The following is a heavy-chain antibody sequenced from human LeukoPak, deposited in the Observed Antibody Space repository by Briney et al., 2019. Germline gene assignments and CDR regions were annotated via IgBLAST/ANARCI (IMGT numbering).Heavy chain of an antibody. V-gene: IGHV4-59*01. CDR2: IYYSGST. CDR1: GGSISGYY. D-gene: IGHD6-13*01. CDR3: AREGAAAGIDY. Sequence: SETLSLTCTVSGGSISGYYWSWIRQPPGKGLEWIGYIYYSGSTNYNPSLKSRVTISVDTSKNQFSLKLSSVTAADTAVYYCAREGAAAGIDYWGQGTLVTVSS. J-gene: IGHJ4*02.